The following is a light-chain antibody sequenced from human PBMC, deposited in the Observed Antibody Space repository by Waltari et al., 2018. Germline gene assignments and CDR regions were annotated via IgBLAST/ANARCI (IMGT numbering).Light chain of an antibody. Sequence: DIVLTQSPATLSLSPGERATLSCRASQSVPTYLAWYQQKPGQAPRLLIYHLSNRATGIPARFSGSGSGTDFTLTISSLEPEDFAVYFCQERSRWPFTFGQGTRLEFK. J-gene: IGKJ5*01. CDR1: QSVPTY. CDR3: QERSRWPFT. CDR2: HLS. V-gene: IGKV3-11*01.